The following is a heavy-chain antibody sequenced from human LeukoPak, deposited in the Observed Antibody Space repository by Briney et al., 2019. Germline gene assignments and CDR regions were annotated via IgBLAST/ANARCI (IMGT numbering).Heavy chain of an antibody. CDR3: ARDGSSGYLEYFQH. V-gene: IGHV1-2*02. J-gene: IGHJ1*01. CDR1: GYTFTGYY. CDR2: INPNSGGT. Sequence: ASVKVSCKASGYTFTGYYMHWVRQAPGQGLEWMGWINPNSGGTNYAQKFQGRVTMTRDTSISTAYMELSRLRSDDTAVYYCARDGSSGYLEYFQHWGQGTLVTVSS. D-gene: IGHD3-22*01.